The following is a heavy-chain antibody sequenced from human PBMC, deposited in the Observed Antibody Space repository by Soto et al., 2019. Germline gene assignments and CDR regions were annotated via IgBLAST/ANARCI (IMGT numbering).Heavy chain of an antibody. CDR1: GASISSGVYY. CDR2: IYYSGST. V-gene: IGHV4-31*03. J-gene: IGHJ5*02. D-gene: IGHD3-10*01. Sequence: QVQLQESGPGLVKPSETLSLTCTVSGASISSGVYYWNWIRQHPGKGLEWIGYIYYSGSTYYSPSLKSRVTISVDTSKNQFSLKLSSVTAADTAVYLCARAGTYHELAPDTWGQGTLVTASS. CDR3: ARAGTYHELAPDT.